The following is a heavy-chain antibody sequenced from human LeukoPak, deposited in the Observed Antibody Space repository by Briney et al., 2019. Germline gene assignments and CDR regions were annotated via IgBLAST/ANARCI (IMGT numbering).Heavy chain of an antibody. CDR3: AKDDAWLRFGE. Sequence: GGSLRLSCAASGFTFSSYGMSWVRQAPGKGLEWVSGISPSGDITYYADSVKGRFTISRDNSKNTLYLEVISLTAEDTAVYYCAKDDAWLRFGEWSQGTLVTVSS. J-gene: IGHJ4*02. CDR1: GFTFSSYG. D-gene: IGHD3-10*01. CDR2: ISPSGDIT. V-gene: IGHV3-23*01.